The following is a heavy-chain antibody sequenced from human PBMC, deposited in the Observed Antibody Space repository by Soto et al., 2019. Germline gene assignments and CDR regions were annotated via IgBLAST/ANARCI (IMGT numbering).Heavy chain of an antibody. D-gene: IGHD2-15*01. CDR1: GDSISSSY. J-gene: IGHJ4*02. Sequence: SETLSLTCSVSGDSISSSYWSWIRQPPGKGLEWIGYIYYSGSTNYNPSLKSRVTISVDTSRNQFSLKLTSVTAADTAVYYCARRYGGTFDYWGQGTLVTVSS. V-gene: IGHV4-59*01. CDR3: ARRYGGTFDY. CDR2: IYYSGST.